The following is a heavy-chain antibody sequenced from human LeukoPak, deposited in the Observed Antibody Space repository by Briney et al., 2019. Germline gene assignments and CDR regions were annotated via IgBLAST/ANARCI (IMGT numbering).Heavy chain of an antibody. V-gene: IGHV1-18*01. CDR2: ISAYNGNT. Sequence: ASVKVSCKASGYTFTSYGISWVRQAPGQGLEWMGWISAYNGNTNYAQKLQGRVTMTTDTSTSTAYMELRSLRSDDTAVYYCARELNWNDRYYYYYGMDVWGQGTTVTVSS. J-gene: IGHJ6*02. D-gene: IGHD1-1*01. CDR3: ARELNWNDRYYYYYGMDV. CDR1: GYTFTSYG.